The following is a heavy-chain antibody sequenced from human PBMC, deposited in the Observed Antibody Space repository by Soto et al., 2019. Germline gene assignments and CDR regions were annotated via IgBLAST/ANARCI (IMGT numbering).Heavy chain of an antibody. CDR3: ARVSSSSVTNWFEP. CDR2: ISAYNGNT. CDR1: GYTFTSYG. Sequence: ASVKVSCKASGYTFTSYGISWVRQAPGQGLEWMGWISAYNGNTNYAQKLQGRVTMTTDTSTSTADMELRSLRSDDTAVYYCARVSSSSVTNWFEPWGQGDLVTVSS. J-gene: IGHJ5*02. D-gene: IGHD6-6*01. V-gene: IGHV1-18*01.